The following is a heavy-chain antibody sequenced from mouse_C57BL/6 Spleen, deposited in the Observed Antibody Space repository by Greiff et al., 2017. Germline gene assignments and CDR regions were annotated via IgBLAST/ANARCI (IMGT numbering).Heavy chain of an antibody. CDR1: GYSFTDYN. CDR2: INPNYGTT. Sequence: VQLKQSGPELVKPGASVKISCKASGYSFTDYNMNWVKQSNGQSLEWIGVINPNYGTTSYNQKFKGKATLTVDQSSTTAYMQLNSLTDEDSVVYYCARREGWDYAMDYWGQGTSVTVSS. V-gene: IGHV1-39*01. J-gene: IGHJ4*01. D-gene: IGHD2-3*01. CDR3: ARREGWDYAMDY.